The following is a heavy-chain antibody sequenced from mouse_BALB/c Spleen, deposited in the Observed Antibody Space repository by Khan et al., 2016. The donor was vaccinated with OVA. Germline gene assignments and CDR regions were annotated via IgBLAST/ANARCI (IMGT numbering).Heavy chain of an antibody. CDR1: GYTFTSNT. CDR2: INPRSGYT. J-gene: IGHJ4*01. D-gene: IGHD2-14*01. CDR3: ARRTTGYTMDY. Sequence: QVQLKQSGAELARPGASVRMSCKASGYTFTSNTMHWVKQRPGQGLEWIGYINPRSGYTNYNQNFKDKATLTADNSSSTAYLQLSSLTSEDSAVYDCARRTTGYTMDYWGQGTSVTVSS. V-gene: IGHV1-4*01.